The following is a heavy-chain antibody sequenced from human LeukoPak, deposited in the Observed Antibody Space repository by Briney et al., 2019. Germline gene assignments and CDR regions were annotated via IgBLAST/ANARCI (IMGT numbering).Heavy chain of an antibody. CDR1: GFTFSSYG. Sequence: GGSLRLSCAASGFTFSSYGMHWVRQAPGKGLEWVAVTWYDGSNKYYADSVKGRFTISRDNSKNTLYLQMNSLRAEDTAVYYCARDPPRITGFYGMDVWGQGTTVTVSS. V-gene: IGHV3-33*01. CDR3: ARDPPRITGFYGMDV. CDR2: TWYDGSNK. J-gene: IGHJ6*02. D-gene: IGHD1-20*01.